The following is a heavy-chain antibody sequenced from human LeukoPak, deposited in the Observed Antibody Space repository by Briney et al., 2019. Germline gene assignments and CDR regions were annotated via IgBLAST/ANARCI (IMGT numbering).Heavy chain of an antibody. CDR2: ISGSGGST. J-gene: IGHJ4*02. Sequence: QPGRSLRLSCAASGFTFSSYAMHCVRQAPGEGLEWVSAISGSGGSTYYADSVKGRFTISRDNSNNTLYLQMNSLRAEDTAVYYCAKVKVGKLGSGSYCFDYWGQGTLVTVSS. V-gene: IGHV3-23*01. CDR3: AKVKVGKLGSGSYCFDY. D-gene: IGHD3-10*02. CDR1: GFTFSSYA.